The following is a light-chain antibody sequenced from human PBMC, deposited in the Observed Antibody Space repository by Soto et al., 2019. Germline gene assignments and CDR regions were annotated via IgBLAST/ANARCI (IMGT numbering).Light chain of an antibody. V-gene: IGLV2-11*01. CDR3: CSSAGSSTVI. CDR1: SRDVGAYNY. J-gene: IGLJ2*01. Sequence: QSALTQPRSVSGSPGQSVTISCTGTSRDVGAYNYVSWYQQHPGKAPKLIIYDVSKWPSGVPDRFSGSKSGNTASLTISGLQAEDEADYYCCSSAGSSTVIFGAGTKLTVL. CDR2: DVS.